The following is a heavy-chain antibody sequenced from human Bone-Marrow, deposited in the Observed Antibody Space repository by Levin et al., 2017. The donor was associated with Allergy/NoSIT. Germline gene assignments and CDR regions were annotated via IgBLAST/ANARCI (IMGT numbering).Heavy chain of an antibody. CDR1: GFTFNDFG. J-gene: IGHJ6*02. D-gene: IGHD4-17*01. CDR3: ARDRIYGILRNYGMDL. CDR2: ISSSSSGSHV. V-gene: IGHV3-21*06. Sequence: PGESLKISCAASGFTFNDFGMNWVRQAPGKGLEWVSSISSSSSGSHVYYADSVKGRFTISRDDAKNSLSLQMDSLRVEDTATYFCARDRIYGILRNYGMDLWGQGTTVTVSS.